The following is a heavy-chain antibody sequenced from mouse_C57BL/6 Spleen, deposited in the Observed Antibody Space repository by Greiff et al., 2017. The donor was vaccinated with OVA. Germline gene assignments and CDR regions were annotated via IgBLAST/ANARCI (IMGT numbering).Heavy chain of an antibody. CDR1: GYTFTSYW. CDR3: ASGGTTSAMAY. D-gene: IGHD1-1*01. Sequence: VQLQQPGAELVKPGASVKLSCKASGYTFTSYWMHWVKQRPGQGLEWIGMIHPNSGSTNYNEKFKSKATLTVDKSSSTAYMHLSSLTSEASAVSYCASGGTTSAMAYWGQGTSVTVSS. J-gene: IGHJ4*01. V-gene: IGHV1-64*01. CDR2: IHPNSGST.